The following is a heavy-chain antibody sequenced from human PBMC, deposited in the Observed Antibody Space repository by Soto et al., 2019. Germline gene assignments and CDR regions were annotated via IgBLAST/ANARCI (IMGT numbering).Heavy chain of an antibody. V-gene: IGHV3-49*04. CDR2: LRSKGYGGTT. CDR3: ARVGPLAAVDTATGVKSYYYVTDV. CDR1: GFRSGDYT. J-gene: IGHJ6*02. Sequence: PGGPLRLSCAFPGFRSGDYTMTCVRHPSGNRMERVGFLRSKGYGGTTEYAASVKGRFSISGDESKGTVYLQMNSLKTEDTGVYYCARVGPLAAVDTATGVKSYYYVTDVWGQGTTVTVSS. D-gene: IGHD5-18*01.